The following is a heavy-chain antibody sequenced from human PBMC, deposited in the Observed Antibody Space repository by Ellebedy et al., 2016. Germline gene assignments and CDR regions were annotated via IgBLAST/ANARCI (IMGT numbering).Heavy chain of an antibody. J-gene: IGHJ4*02. V-gene: IGHV4-59*13. CDR3: ARGLVPAAVDC. Sequence: SETLSLXCIVSRGSISNFYWSWIRQPPGKGLEWIGYIFYTGSTKYNPYNPSLKGRVTISVDTSQNQFSLKLSSVTAADTAVYYCARGLVPAAVDCWGQGTLVTVSS. CDR2: IFYTGST. CDR1: RGSISNFY. D-gene: IGHD2-2*01.